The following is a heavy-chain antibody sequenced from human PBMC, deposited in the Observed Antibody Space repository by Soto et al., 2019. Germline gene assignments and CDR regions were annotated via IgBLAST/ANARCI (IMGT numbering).Heavy chain of an antibody. Sequence: QVQLVESGGGVVQPGRSLRLSCAASGFTFSSYGMHWVRQAPGKGLEWVAVISYDGSNKYYADSVKGRSTISRDNSKNTLYLQMNGLRAEDTAVYYCAKDRRKVVVAAPFDYWGQGTLVTVSS. J-gene: IGHJ4*02. D-gene: IGHD2-15*01. CDR1: GFTFSSYG. CDR3: AKDRRKVVVAAPFDY. CDR2: ISYDGSNK. V-gene: IGHV3-30*18.